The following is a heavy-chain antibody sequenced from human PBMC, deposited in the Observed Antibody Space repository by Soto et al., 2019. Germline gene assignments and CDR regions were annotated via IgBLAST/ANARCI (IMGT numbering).Heavy chain of an antibody. CDR3: ARVSFGYYYDSSGEQN. CDR2: ISAYNGNT. V-gene: IGHV1-18*01. CDR1: GYTFTSYG. Sequence: ASVKVSCKASGYTFTSYGISWVRQAPGQGLEWMGWISAYNGNTNYAQKLQGRVTMTTDTSTSTAYMELRSLRSDDTAVYYCARVSFGYYYDSSGEQNWGQGTLVTVSS. J-gene: IGHJ4*02. D-gene: IGHD3-22*01.